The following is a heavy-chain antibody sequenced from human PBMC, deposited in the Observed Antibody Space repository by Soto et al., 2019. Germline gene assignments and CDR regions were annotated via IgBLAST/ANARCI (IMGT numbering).Heavy chain of an antibody. CDR3: AREWQQLKRFIVPYFYYGMDV. Sequence: EVQLLQSGGGLVQPGGALTLSCAASGFALSSYAVGWVRQAPGKGLEWVSSINTSGGGTFYADSVRGRFTISRDNSKNALFLQMHGLRAEDTAVYYCAREWQQLKRFIVPYFYYGMDVWGQGATVTVSS. CDR2: INTSGGGT. CDR1: GFALSSYA. V-gene: IGHV3-23*01. D-gene: IGHD3-3*01. J-gene: IGHJ6*02.